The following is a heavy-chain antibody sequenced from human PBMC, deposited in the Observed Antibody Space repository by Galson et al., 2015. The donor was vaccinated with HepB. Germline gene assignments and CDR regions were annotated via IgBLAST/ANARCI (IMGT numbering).Heavy chain of an antibody. CDR1: GYTLTELS. Sequence: SVKVSCKVSGYTLTELSMHWVRQAPGKGLEWMGGFDPEDGETIYAQKFQGRVTMTEDTSTDTAYMELSSLRSEDTAVYYCATGPPNCGGDCYAFDYWGQGTLVTVSS. V-gene: IGHV1-24*01. CDR3: ATGPPNCGGDCYAFDY. CDR2: FDPEDGET. J-gene: IGHJ4*02. D-gene: IGHD2-21*02.